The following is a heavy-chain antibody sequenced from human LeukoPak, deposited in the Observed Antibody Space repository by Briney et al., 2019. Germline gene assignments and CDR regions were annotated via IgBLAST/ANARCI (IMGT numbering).Heavy chain of an antibody. CDR1: GFTFSSYE. D-gene: IGHD6-13*01. CDR3: ARDTAAAGAFWEGYYMDV. V-gene: IGHV3-48*03. J-gene: IGHJ6*03. Sequence: PGGSLRLSCAASGFTFSSYEMNWVRQAPGKGLEWVSYISSSGSTIYYADSVKGRFTISRDNAKNSLYLQMNSLRAEDTAVYYCARDTAAAGAFWEGYYMDVWGKGTTVTISS. CDR2: ISSSGSTI.